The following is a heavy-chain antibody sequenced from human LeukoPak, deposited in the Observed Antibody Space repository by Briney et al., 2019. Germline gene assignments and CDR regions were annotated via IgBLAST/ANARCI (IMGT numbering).Heavy chain of an antibody. CDR2: IYYSGTT. CDR3: ARRVGWSYYDSSGYFYFDY. D-gene: IGHD3-22*01. CDR1: GGSISSYY. V-gene: IGHV4-59*08. Sequence: PSETLSLTCTVSGGSISSYYWSWIRQPPGKGLEWIGYIYYSGTTYYNPSLKSRVTISVDTSKNQFSLKLSSVTAADTAVYYCARRVGWSYYDSSGYFYFDYWGQGTLVTVSS. J-gene: IGHJ4*02.